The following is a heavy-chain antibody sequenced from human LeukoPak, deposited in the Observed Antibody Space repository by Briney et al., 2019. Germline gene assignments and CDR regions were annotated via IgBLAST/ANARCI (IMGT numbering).Heavy chain of an antibody. J-gene: IGHJ6*02. D-gene: IGHD3-22*01. CDR1: GYTFTSYD. V-gene: IGHV1-8*01. CDR2: MSPNSGNT. CDR3: ARQISGYTTYYYYYGMDV. Sequence: ASVKVSCKASGYTFTSYDINWVRQTTGQGLEWMGWMSPNSGNTGYAQKFQGRVSMTRNTSTSTAYMELSSLRSEDTAMYYCARQISGYTTYYYYYGMDVWGQGTTVTVSS.